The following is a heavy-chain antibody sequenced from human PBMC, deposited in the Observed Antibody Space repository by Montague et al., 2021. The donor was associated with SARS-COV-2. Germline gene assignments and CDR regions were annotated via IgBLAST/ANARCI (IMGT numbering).Heavy chain of an antibody. V-gene: IGHV2-5*05. CDR3: AHRFAGFFDY. CDR1: GFSLTNSGVG. J-gene: IGHJ4*02. CDR2: XYWGDEK. Sequence: PALVKPTQTLTLTCTFSGFSLTNSGVGVAWIRQPPGRALEWLAVXYWGDEKRYGPSLQSRLTITRDTSKSQVVLTMTNMDPVDTATYFCAHRFAGFFDYWGQGILVTVPS.